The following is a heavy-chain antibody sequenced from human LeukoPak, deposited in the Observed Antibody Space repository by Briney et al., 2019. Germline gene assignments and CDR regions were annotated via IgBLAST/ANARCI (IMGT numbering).Heavy chain of an antibody. CDR2: IDWDDDK. Sequence: SGPTLVKPTQTLTLTCTFSGFSLSTSGMCVSWIRQPPGKALEWLALIDWDDDKYYSTSLKTRLTISKDTSKNQVVLTMTNMDPVDTPTYYCAGGNGNYETGVFNIWGKGTRVTVSS. CDR3: AGGNGNYETGVFNI. D-gene: IGHD1-7*01. CDR1: GFSLSTSGMC. J-gene: IGHJ3*02. V-gene: IGHV2-70*01.